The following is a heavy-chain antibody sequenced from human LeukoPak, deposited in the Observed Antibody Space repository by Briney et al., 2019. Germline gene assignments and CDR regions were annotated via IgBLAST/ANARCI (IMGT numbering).Heavy chain of an antibody. CDR3: ARDYSTSWYGYFDY. D-gene: IGHD6-13*01. CDR2: IYYSGST. Sequence: PSETLSLTCTVSGFSISSGDYYWSWIPQPPGKGLVWIGYIYYSGSTNYNPSLKTRVPISVDTSHNQFSLKLSSLTAADTAVYYCARDYSTSWYGYFDYWGQGTLVTVSS. CDR1: GFSISSGDYY. J-gene: IGHJ4*02. V-gene: IGHV4-61*08.